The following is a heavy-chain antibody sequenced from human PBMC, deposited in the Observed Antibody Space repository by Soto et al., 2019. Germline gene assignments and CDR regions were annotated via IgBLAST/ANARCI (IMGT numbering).Heavy chain of an antibody. CDR1: GFTFSSYW. Sequence: GGSLRLSCAASGFTFSSYWMHWVRQAPGKGLVWVSRINSDGSSTSYADSVKGRFTISRDNAKNTLYLQMNSLRAEDTAVYYCVRTSLVVAAATPEDYWGQGTLVTVSS. CDR2: INSDGSST. V-gene: IGHV3-74*01. D-gene: IGHD2-15*01. J-gene: IGHJ4*02. CDR3: VRTSLVVAAATPEDY.